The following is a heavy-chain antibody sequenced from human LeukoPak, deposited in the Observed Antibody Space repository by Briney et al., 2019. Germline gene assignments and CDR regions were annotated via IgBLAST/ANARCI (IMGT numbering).Heavy chain of an antibody. CDR1: GFTFSSYA. D-gene: IGHD1-26*01. J-gene: IGHJ4*02. CDR2: ISGSGGST. CDR3: AKVVKGTPGAFDY. Sequence: GGSLRLSCAASGFTFSSYAMSWVRQAPGKGLEWVSAISGSGGSTSYADSVKGRFTISRDNSKNTLYLQMNSLRAEDTAVYYCAKVVKGTPGAFDYWGQGTLVTVSS. V-gene: IGHV3-23*01.